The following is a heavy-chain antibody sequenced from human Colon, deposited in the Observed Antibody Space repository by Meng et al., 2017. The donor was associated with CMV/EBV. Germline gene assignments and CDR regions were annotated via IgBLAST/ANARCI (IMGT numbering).Heavy chain of an antibody. CDR2: IYHSGTT. Sequence: GSLSLTCTVSGASISSYYWNWIRQPPGKRLEWIGYIYHSGTTSYNPSLKSRLTISVDTSKNQFSLNLRSVTAADTAVYYCARSLSGTYFSGFDPWGQGNLVTVSS. V-gene: IGHV4-59*01. CDR3: ARSLSGTYFSGFDP. J-gene: IGHJ5*02. CDR1: GASISSYY. D-gene: IGHD3-10*01.